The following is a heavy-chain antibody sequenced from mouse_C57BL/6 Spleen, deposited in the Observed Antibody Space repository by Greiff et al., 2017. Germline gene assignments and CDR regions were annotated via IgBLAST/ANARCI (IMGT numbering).Heavy chain of an antibody. D-gene: IGHD1-1*01. CDR3: ARATAVVDGYMDD. V-gene: IGHV1-85*01. J-gene: IGHJ4*01. CDR2: IYPRDGST. Sequence: VQLQQPGPELVKPGASVKLSCKASGYTFTSYDINWVKQRPGQGLEWIGCIYPRDGSTKYNEKFKGKATMTVDTSSSTAYMQLRSLTSGDSAVYWCARATAVVDGYMDDWGKGTSVTVSS. CDR1: GYTFTSYD.